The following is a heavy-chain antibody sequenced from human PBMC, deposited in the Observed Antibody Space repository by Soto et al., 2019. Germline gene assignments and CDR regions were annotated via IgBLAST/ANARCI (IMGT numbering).Heavy chain of an antibody. D-gene: IGHD6-13*01. CDR2: IRSKANSYAT. J-gene: IGHJ4*02. CDR1: GFTFSGSA. Sequence: EVQLVESGGGLVQPGGSLKLSCAASGFTFSGSAMHWVRQASGKGLEWVGRIRSKANSYATAYAASVKGRFTISRDDSKNTAYLQMNSLKTEDTAVYYCTRVGGERSSSWKGDWGQGTQVTVSS. CDR3: TRVGGERSSSWKGD. V-gene: IGHV3-73*02.